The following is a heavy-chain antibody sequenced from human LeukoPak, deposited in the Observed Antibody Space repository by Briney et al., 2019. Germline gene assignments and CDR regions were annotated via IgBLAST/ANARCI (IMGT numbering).Heavy chain of an antibody. V-gene: IGHV3-15*01. CDR3: STDVWFRELFGY. J-gene: IGHJ4*02. D-gene: IGHD3-10*01. CDR2: IKSKTDGGTT. Sequence: GGSLRLSCAASGFPFSDAWMSWVRQAPGKGLEWVGRIKSKTDGGTTDYAAPVKGRFTISRDDSKNTLYLQMNSLKTEDTAVYYCSTDVWFRELFGYWGQGTLVTVSS. CDR1: GFPFSDAW.